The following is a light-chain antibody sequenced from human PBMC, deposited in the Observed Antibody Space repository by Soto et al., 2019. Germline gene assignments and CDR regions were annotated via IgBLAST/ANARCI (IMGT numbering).Light chain of an antibody. Sequence: EAVLTQSPGTPSLSPGERATLSCRASQAVSSILLAWYQQKPGQAPRLLIYGASSRATGIPDRFSGSGSGTDFTLTVSRLEPEDFAVYYCQQHGTSPIFGGGTKVDIK. V-gene: IGKV3-20*01. CDR2: GAS. J-gene: IGKJ4*01. CDR1: QAVSSIL. CDR3: QQHGTSPI.